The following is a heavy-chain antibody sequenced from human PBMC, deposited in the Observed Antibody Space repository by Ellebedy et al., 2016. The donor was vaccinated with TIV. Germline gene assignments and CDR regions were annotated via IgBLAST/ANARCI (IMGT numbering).Heavy chain of an antibody. D-gene: IGHD3-22*01. CDR1: GYTFTGYY. Sequence: ASVKVSXKASGYTFTGYYMHWVRQAPGQGLEWMGWMNPNSGNTGYAQKFQGRVTMTRNTSISTAYMELSSLRSEDTAVYYCARGFPTYDSSGYSGYWGQGTLVTVSS. V-gene: IGHV1-8*02. J-gene: IGHJ4*02. CDR2: MNPNSGNT. CDR3: ARGFPTYDSSGYSGY.